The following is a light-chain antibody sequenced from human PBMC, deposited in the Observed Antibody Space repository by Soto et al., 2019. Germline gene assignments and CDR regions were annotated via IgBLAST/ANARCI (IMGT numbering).Light chain of an antibody. V-gene: IGLV2-23*01. CDR3: CSYAGSSTSYV. CDR2: EGS. J-gene: IGLJ1*01. CDR1: SSDVGSYNL. Sequence: QSVLTQPVSVSGSPGQSITISCTGTSSDVGSYNLVSWYQQHPGKAPKLMIYEGSKRPSGVSNRFSGSKSGNTASLTISGLQAEDEADYYCCSYAGSSTSYVFGTGTKLTVL.